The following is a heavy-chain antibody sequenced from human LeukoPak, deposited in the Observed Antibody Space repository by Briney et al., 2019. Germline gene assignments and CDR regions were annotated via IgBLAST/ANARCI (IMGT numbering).Heavy chain of an antibody. D-gene: IGHD6-19*01. V-gene: IGHV3-21*01. CDR2: ISSSSSYI. CDR3: ARDGGSSGWYHFDY. Sequence: PGGSLRLSCAASGFTFSSYSMNWVRQAPGKGLEWVSSISSSSSYIYYADSVKGRFTISGDNAKNSLYLQMNSLRAEDTAVYYCARDGGSSGWYHFDYWGQGTLVTVSS. J-gene: IGHJ4*02. CDR1: GFTFSSYS.